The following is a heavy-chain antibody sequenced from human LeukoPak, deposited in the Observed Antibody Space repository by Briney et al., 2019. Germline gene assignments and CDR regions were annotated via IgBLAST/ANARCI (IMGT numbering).Heavy chain of an antibody. D-gene: IGHD6-19*01. CDR1: GGAIYNVY. J-gene: IGHJ4*02. CDR2: IYYTGSP. V-gene: IGHV4-59*01. CDR3: VRGSKNSRLWQWPDFDS. Sequence: PSETLSLTCTISGGAIYNVYWSWMPQTPRKGLGWVACIYYTGSPSYNPSLKSPATISLDASKNQFSLHFNSVTSADTALYYCVRGSKNSRLWQWPDFDSWGQGTLVTVSS.